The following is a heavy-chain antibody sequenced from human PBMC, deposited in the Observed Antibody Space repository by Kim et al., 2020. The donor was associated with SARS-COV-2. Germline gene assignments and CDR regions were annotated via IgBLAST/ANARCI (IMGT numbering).Heavy chain of an antibody. D-gene: IGHD6-19*01. CDR3: ARDSSGWSRDY. J-gene: IGHJ4*02. V-gene: IGHV3-11*04. Sequence: YTASVKGRCTISSDSAKNSLFLQMNGLRAEDTALYYCARDSSGWSRDYWGQGTLVTVSS.